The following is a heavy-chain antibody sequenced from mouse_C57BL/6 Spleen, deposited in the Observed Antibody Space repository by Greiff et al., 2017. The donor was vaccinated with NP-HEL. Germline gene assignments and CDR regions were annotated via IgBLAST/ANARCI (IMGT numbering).Heavy chain of an antibody. CDR1: GFNIKDYY. Sequence: EVKLVESGAELVKPGASVKLSCTASGFNIKDYYMHWVKQRTEQGLEWIGRIDPEDGETKYAPKFQGKATITADTSSNTAYLQLSSLTSEDTAVYYCAPYYGSSYGFAYWGQGTLVTVSA. CDR2: IDPEDGET. D-gene: IGHD1-1*01. V-gene: IGHV14-2*01. CDR3: APYYGSSYGFAY. J-gene: IGHJ3*01.